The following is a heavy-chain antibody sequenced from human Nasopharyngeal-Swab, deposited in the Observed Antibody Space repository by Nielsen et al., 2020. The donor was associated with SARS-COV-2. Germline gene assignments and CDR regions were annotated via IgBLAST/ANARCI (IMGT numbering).Heavy chain of an antibody. CDR2: ISWNSGSI. J-gene: IGHJ6*02. CDR3: AKGLFNSSGWSYYYYGMDV. V-gene: IGHV3-9*01. D-gene: IGHD6-19*01. Sequence: WIRQPPGKGPEWVSGISWNSGSIGYADSVKGRFTISRDNAKNSLYLQMNSLRAEDTALYYCAKGLFNSSGWSYYYYGMDVWGQGTTVTVSS.